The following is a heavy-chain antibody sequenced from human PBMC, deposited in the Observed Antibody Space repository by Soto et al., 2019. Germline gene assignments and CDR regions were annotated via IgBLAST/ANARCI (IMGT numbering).Heavy chain of an antibody. D-gene: IGHD3-10*01. V-gene: IGHV4-38-2*01. CDR3: ARVRTVGMSGSTGDS. CDR1: GYAISSGFY. J-gene: IGHJ4*02. Sequence: PSETLSLTCDVSGYAISSGFYWAWIRQPPGKRLEWIGNIYHTGTTYYNPSLKSRVTMSADTSKNQFSLRLSSVTAADTAVFYCARVRTVGMSGSTGDSWGQGTLVTVSS. CDR2: IYHTGTT.